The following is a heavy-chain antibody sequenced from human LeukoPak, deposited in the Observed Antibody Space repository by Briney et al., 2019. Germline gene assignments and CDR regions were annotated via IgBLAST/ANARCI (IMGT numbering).Heavy chain of an antibody. CDR3: ARGTKSYGFDY. D-gene: IGHD1-26*01. V-gene: IGHV4-59*11. J-gene: IGHJ4*02. Sequence: PSETLSLTCTVSGGSISSHYWSWIRQPPGKGLEWIGYIYYSGSTDYNPSLKSRVTISVDTSKNQFSLKLSSVTAADTAVYYCARGTKSYGFDYWGQGTLVTVSS. CDR1: GGSISSHY. CDR2: IYYSGST.